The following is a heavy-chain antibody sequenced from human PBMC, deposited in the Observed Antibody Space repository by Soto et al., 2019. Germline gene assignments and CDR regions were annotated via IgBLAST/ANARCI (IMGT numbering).Heavy chain of an antibody. CDR3: ARAPAHCTNGVCYIGAEYFQH. V-gene: IGHV3-21*01. CDR1: GFTFSSYS. Sequence: PGGSLRLSCAASGFTFSSYSMNWVRQAPGKGLEWVSSISSSSSYIYYADSVKGRFTISRDNAKNPLYLQMNSLRDEDTAVYYCARAPAHCTNGVCYIGAEYFQHWGQGTLVTVSS. CDR2: ISSSSSYI. J-gene: IGHJ1*01. D-gene: IGHD2-8*01.